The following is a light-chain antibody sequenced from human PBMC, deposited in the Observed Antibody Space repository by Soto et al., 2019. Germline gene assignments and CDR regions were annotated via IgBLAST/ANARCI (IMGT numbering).Light chain of an antibody. J-gene: IGLJ2*01. CDR3: SSYTSSSTLVV. V-gene: IGLV2-14*01. CDR2: EVS. CDR1: SSDVGGYNY. Sequence: QSALTQPASVSGSPGQSITISCTGTSSDVGGYNYVSWYQQHPGKAPKLMIYEVSNRPSGVSNRFSGSMSGNTASLTISGLAAEDEADYYCSSYTSSSTLVVFGGGTKLAVL.